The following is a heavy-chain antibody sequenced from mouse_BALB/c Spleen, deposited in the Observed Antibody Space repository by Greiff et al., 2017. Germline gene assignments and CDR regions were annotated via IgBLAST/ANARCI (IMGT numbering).Heavy chain of an antibody. CDR3: ARERGKWLRRNWYFDV. D-gene: IGHD2-2*01. CDR1: GFTFSDYY. CDR2: ISDGGSYT. V-gene: IGHV5-4*02. J-gene: IGHJ1*01. Sequence: EVQRVESGGGLVKPGGSLKLSCAASGFTFSDYYMYWVRQTPEKRLEWVATISDGGSYTYYPDSVKGRFTISRDNAKNNLYLQMSSLKSEDTAMYYCARERGKWLRRNWYFDVWGAGTTVTVSS.